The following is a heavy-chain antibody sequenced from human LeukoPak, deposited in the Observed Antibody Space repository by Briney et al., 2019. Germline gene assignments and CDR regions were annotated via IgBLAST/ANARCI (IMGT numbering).Heavy chain of an antibody. V-gene: IGHV4-59*01. J-gene: IGHJ4*02. D-gene: IGHD6-19*01. Sequence: SETLSLTSTDSGGSISSYYWSWIRQPPGKGLEWVGYIYYSGSTNYNPSLKSRVTISVDTSKNQFSLKLSSVTAADTAGYYCARVYSSGSDYWGQGTLVTVSS. CDR1: GGSISSYY. CDR3: ARVYSSGSDY. CDR2: IYYSGST.